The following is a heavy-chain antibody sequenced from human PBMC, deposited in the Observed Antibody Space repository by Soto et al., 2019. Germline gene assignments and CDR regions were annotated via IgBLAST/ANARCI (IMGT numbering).Heavy chain of an antibody. Sequence: SETLSLXCTVSGGSISSGGYYWSWIRQHPGKGLEWIGYIYYSGSTYYNPSLKSRVTISVDTSKNQFSLKLSSVTAADTAVYYCARSSIEPRVFMYPFDSWGQGTLVTVS. V-gene: IGHV4-31*03. J-gene: IGHJ4*02. D-gene: IGHD6-6*01. CDR1: GGSISSGGYY. CDR2: IYYSGST. CDR3: ARSSIEPRVFMYPFDS.